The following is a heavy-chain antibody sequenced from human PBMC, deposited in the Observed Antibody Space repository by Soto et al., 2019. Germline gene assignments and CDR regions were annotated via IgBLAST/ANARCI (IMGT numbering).Heavy chain of an antibody. CDR2: VYYSGSA. V-gene: IGHV4-39*02. J-gene: IGHJ4*02. D-gene: IGHD3-10*01. Sequence: QLQLLESGPGLVKPSETLSLTCTVSGGSVSNNSYYWGWIRQPPGKRLEWIGSVYYSGSAYYNPSLKSRLTISVDPSMNHFSLKLSSVTAADTAIYYCARRPLVRGIIPYYFDYWGQGTLVTVSS. CDR3: ARRPLVRGIIPYYFDY. CDR1: GGSVSNNSYY.